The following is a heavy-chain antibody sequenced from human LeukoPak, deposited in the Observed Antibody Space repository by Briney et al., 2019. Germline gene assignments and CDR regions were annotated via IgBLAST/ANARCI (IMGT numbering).Heavy chain of an antibody. J-gene: IGHJ4*02. Sequence: GSLRLSCAASGFTFSSYTMHWVRQAPGKGLDWVALTSYDGSNKYYADSVKGRFTISRDNSKNTLFLQMNSLRAEDTAVYYCARENGDYAFDYWGQGTLVTVSS. CDR1: GFTFSSYT. CDR3: ARENGDYAFDY. CDR2: TSYDGSNK. D-gene: IGHD4-17*01. V-gene: IGHV3-30*04.